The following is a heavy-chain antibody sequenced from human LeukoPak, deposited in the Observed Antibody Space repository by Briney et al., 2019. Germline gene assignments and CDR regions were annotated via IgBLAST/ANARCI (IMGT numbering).Heavy chain of an antibody. CDR2: ISGSGGST. CDR3: ARVPRSAAAVFYYYYMDV. J-gene: IGHJ6*03. D-gene: IGHD6-13*01. V-gene: IGHV3-23*01. Sequence: RSGGSLRLSCAASGFTFSSYAMSWVRQAPGKGLEWVSAISGSGGSTYYADSVKGRFTISRDNSKNTLYLQMNSLRAEDTAVYYCARVPRSAAAVFYYYYMDVWGKGTTVTVSS. CDR1: GFTFSSYA.